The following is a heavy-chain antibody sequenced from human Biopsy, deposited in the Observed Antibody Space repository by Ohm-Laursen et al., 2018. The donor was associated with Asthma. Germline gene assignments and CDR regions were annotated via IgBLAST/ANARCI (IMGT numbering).Heavy chain of an antibody. J-gene: IGHJ3*01. CDR3: ARTYYDFLTGQVKDVFGV. V-gene: IGHV1-3*04. CDR1: GYNFISFA. Sequence: ASVKVSCKASGYNFISFAIHWVRQAPGQRLEWMGWVNTGNGDTKYSQKFQGRVTITRDTSASTAYVELRSLRSEDTATHYCARTYYDFLTGQVKDVFGVWGQGTMVTVSS. D-gene: IGHD3-9*01. CDR2: VNTGNGDT.